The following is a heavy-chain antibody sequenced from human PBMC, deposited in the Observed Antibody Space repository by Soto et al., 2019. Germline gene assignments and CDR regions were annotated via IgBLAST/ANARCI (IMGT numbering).Heavy chain of an antibody. CDR2: IKTNGEGGKT. CDR3: TSGSVEGV. Sequence: EAQLVESGGGLVKPGGSLRLSCAASGFTISNAWMNWVRQAPGKGLEWVGGIKTNGEGGKTDYAAPVKGSFFISRNDSKNTLLHQKNSRRPDDTAVYYCTSGSVEGVWVQLTTVTVSS. V-gene: IGHV3-15*07. D-gene: IGHD3-10*01. J-gene: IGHJ6*02. CDR1: GFTISNAW.